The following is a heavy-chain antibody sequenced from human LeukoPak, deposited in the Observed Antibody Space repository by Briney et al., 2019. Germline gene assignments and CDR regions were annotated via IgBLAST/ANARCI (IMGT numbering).Heavy chain of an antibody. Sequence: TSETLSLTRTVSGGSISSYYWSWIRQPAGKGLEWIGRIYTSGSTNYNPSLKSRVTMSVDTSKNQFSLKLSSVTAADTAVYYCARAGYCSSTSCYKDYYYYGMDVWGQGTTVTVSS. V-gene: IGHV4-4*07. CDR1: GGSISSYY. CDR3: ARAGYCSSTSCYKDYYYYGMDV. D-gene: IGHD2-2*02. J-gene: IGHJ6*02. CDR2: IYTSGST.